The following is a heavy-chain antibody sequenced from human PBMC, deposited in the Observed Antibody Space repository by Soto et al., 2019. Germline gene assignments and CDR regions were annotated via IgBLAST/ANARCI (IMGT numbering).Heavy chain of an antibody. D-gene: IGHD2-15*01. CDR1: GGSISSGGYY. V-gene: IGHV4-31*03. CDR3: ARVISSEGGKRAYYFDY. Sequence: TLSLPCTVSGGSISSGGYYWSWIRQHPGKGLEWIGYIYYSGSTYYNPSLKSRVTISVDTSKNQFSLKLSSVTAADTAVYYCARVISSEGGKRAYYFDYWGQGTLVTVSS. CDR2: IYYSGST. J-gene: IGHJ4*02.